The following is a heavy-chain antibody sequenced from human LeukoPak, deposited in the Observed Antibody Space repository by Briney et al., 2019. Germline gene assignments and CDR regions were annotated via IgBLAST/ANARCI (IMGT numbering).Heavy chain of an antibody. CDR2: INHSGST. CDR3: ARGGLYWHI. CDR1: GGSFSGYY. D-gene: IGHD2-15*01. J-gene: IGHJ3*02. Sequence: SETLSLTCGVYGGSFSGYYWSWIRQPPRKGLEWIGEINHSGSTNYSPSLKSRVTVSVDTSKNQFSLKLSSVTAADTAVYYCARGGLYWHIWGQGTMVTVSS. V-gene: IGHV4-34*01.